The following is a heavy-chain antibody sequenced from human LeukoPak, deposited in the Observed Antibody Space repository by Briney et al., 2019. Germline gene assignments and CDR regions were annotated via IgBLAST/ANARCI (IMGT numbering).Heavy chain of an antibody. D-gene: IGHD5-12*01. CDR1: GGTFSSYG. CDR3: ARVRGSGYDLIRGALDI. CDR2: IIPILGIA. V-gene: IGHV1-69*04. J-gene: IGHJ3*02. Sequence: SVKVSCKASGGTFSSYGISWVRQAPGQGLEWMGRIIPILGIANYAQKFQGRVTITADRSTSTAYMELSSLRSEDTAVYYCARVRGSGYDLIRGALDIWGQGTMVTVSS.